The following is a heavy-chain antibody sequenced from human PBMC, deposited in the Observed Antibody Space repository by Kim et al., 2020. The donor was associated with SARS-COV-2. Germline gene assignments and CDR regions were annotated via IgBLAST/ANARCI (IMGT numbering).Heavy chain of an antibody. CDR3: ARGRGILKGIED. V-gene: IGHV4-34*01. CDR1: GGSFSGYY. Sequence: SETLSLTCAAYGGSFSGYYWTWIRQSPGEGLEWIGEINHSGSTAYNPSFKSRVIISVDTSKNQFSLKMTSVTVADTAVYYCARGRGILKGIEDWGQGALVTVSS. J-gene: IGHJ4*02. CDR2: INHSGST. D-gene: IGHD6-13*01.